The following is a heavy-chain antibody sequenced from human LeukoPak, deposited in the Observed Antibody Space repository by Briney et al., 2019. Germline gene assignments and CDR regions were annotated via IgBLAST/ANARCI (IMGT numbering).Heavy chain of an antibody. D-gene: IGHD1-26*01. CDR2: INTNTGNP. V-gene: IGHV7-4-1*02. J-gene: IGHJ3*02. CDR1: GYTFTSYA. Sequence: ASVKVSCKASGYTFTSYAMNWVRQAPGQGLEWMGWINTNTGNPTYAQGFTGRFVFSLDTSVSTAYLQISSLKAEDTAVYYCARGYSGSYSTAAFDIWGQGTMVTVSS. CDR3: ARGYSGSYSTAAFDI.